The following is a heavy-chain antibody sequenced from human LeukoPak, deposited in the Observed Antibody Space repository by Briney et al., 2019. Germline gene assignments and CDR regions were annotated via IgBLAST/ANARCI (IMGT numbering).Heavy chain of an antibody. V-gene: IGHV3-23*01. CDR1: GFTFSSYA. CDR2: ISGSGGST. J-gene: IGHJ4*02. D-gene: IGHD4-17*01. Sequence: PGGSLRLSCAASGFTFSSYAMSWVRQAPGKGLEWVSAISGSGGSTYYADSVKGRFTISRDNSKNTLYLQMNSLRAEDTAIYYCAKDGSTTVTTKGGPRRSFDYWGLGTLVTVSS. CDR3: AKDGSTTVTTKGGPRRSFDY.